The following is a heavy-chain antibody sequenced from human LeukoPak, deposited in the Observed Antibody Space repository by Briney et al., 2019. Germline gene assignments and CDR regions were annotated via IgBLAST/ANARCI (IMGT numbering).Heavy chain of an antibody. J-gene: IGHJ4*02. CDR1: GFTFSSYA. V-gene: IGHV3-30-3*01. CDR3: ARDHNWNDAPGDRYDY. D-gene: IGHD1-1*01. CDR2: ISYDGSNK. Sequence: PGRSLRLSCAASGFTFSSYAMHWVRQAPGKGLEWVAVISYDGSNKYYADSVKGRFTISRDNSKNTLYLQMNSLRAEDTAVYYCARDHNWNDAPGDRYDYWGQGTLVTVSS.